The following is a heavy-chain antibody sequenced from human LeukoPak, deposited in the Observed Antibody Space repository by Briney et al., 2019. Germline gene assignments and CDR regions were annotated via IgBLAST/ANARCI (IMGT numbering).Heavy chain of an antibody. CDR2: ISDNGRRT. J-gene: IGHJ4*02. D-gene: IGHD2-15*01. CDR1: GFTFSNFG. CDR3: ARDRIGKYSIDY. Sequence: GGSLRPSCAASGFTFSNFGLNWVRQAPGKGLELVAFISDNGRRTYYLESVKGLFTISRDDSKNTLYLQMNSLRVEDTAVYYCARDRIGKYSIDYWGQGTLVTVSS. V-gene: IGHV3-30*04.